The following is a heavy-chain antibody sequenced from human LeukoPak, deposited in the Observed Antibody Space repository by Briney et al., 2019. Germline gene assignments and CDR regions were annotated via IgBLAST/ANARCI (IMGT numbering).Heavy chain of an antibody. CDR2: IYPGDSDT. D-gene: IGHD2-21*02. CDR3: ARLHAYCGGDCYSGFDY. CDR1: GYIFTTYW. V-gene: IGHV5-51*01. Sequence: GESLKISCKGSGYIFTTYWIGWVRQMPGKGLGWMGIIYPGDSDTTYSPSFQGQVTISADKSISTAYLQWSSLKASDTAIYYCARLHAYCGGDCYSGFDYWGQGTLVTVPS. J-gene: IGHJ4*02.